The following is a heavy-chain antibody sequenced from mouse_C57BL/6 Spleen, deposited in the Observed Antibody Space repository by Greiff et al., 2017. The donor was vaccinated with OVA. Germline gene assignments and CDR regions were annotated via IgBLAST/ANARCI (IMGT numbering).Heavy chain of an antibody. V-gene: IGHV1-53*01. CDR1: GYTFTGYW. CDR3: ARDYYYYGSSYVYAMDY. J-gene: IGHJ4*01. CDR2: INPSNGGT. D-gene: IGHD1-1*01. Sequence: VQLQQSGTELVKPGASVKLSCKASGYTFTGYWMHWVKQRPGQGLEWIGNINPSNGGTNYNEKFKSKATLTVDKSSSTAYMQLSSLTSEDSAVYYCARDYYYYGSSYVYAMDYWGQGTSVTVSS.